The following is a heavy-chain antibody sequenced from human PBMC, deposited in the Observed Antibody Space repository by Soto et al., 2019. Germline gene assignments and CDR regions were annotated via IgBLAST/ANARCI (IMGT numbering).Heavy chain of an antibody. J-gene: IGHJ4*02. CDR2: IKHSGST. V-gene: IGHV4-34*01. CDR3: AKGKHPDY. Sequence: QVQLHQWGAGLLKPSETLSLTCAVYGGSFSAYYWSWIRQPPGKGLEWIGEIKHSGSTNYNPSLKSRVTISADTSKNQFSLKLSSVTAADMAVYYCAKGKHPDYWGQGTLVTVSS. CDR1: GGSFSAYY.